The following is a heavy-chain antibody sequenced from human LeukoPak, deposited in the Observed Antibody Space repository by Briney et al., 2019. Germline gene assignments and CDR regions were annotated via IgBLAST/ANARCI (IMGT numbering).Heavy chain of an antibody. Sequence: ASVKVSCKASGGTFSSYAISWVRQAPGQGLEWMGGIIPIFGTANYAQKFQGRVTITADESTSTAYMELSSLRSEDTAVYYCARRPMIDGYHSDYYYYMDVWGKGTTVTVSS. CDR2: IIPIFGTA. J-gene: IGHJ6*03. CDR1: GGTFSSYA. V-gene: IGHV1-69*13. D-gene: IGHD5-24*01. CDR3: ARRPMIDGYHSDYYYYMDV.